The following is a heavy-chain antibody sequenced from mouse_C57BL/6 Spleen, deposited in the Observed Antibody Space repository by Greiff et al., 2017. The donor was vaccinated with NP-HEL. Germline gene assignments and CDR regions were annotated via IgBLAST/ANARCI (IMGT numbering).Heavy chain of an antibody. V-gene: IGHV1-26*01. CDR3: AGGFAY. J-gene: IGHJ3*01. CDR1: GYTFTDYY. Sequence: EVQLQQSGPELVKPGASVKISCKASGYTFTDYYMNWVKQSHGQSLEWIGDINPNNGGTSYNQKFKGKATLTVDKSSSTAYMELRSLTSEDSAVYYCAGGFAYWGQGTLVTVSA. CDR2: INPNNGGT.